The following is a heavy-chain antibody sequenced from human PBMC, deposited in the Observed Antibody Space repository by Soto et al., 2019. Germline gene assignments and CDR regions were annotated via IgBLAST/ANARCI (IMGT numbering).Heavy chain of an antibody. J-gene: IGHJ4*02. CDR2: ISGSGGST. CDR3: ARRGYGLYFEY. V-gene: IGHV3-64*01. Sequence: EVQLVESGGGLVQPGGSLRLSCAASGFTFSSYAMHWVRQAPGKGLEYVSAISGSGGSTYYANSVKGRFTISRDNSKNPLYLQMGSLRAEDMAVYYCARRGYGLYFEYWGQGTLVTVSS. D-gene: IGHD3-10*01. CDR1: GFTFSSYA.